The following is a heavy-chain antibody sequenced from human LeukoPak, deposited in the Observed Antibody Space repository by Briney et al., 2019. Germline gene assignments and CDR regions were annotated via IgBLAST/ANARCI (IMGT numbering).Heavy chain of an antibody. CDR1: GYTFTGYY. V-gene: IGHV1-46*01. CDR3: ARDDSSWYGPSDY. Sequence: ASVKVSCKGSGYTFTGYYMHWVRQAPGQGLEWMGIINPSGGSTSYAQKFQGRVTMTRDTSTSTVYMELSSLRSEDTAVYYCARDDSSWYGPSDYWGQGTLVTVSS. D-gene: IGHD6-13*01. CDR2: INPSGGST. J-gene: IGHJ4*02.